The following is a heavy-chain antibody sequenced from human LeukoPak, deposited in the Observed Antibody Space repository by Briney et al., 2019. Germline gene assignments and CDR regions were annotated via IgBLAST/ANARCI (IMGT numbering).Heavy chain of an antibody. V-gene: IGHV1-8*03. CDR2: VNPNSGNR. Sequence: VASVKVFCKASGYTFTNYDINWVRQATGQGLEWMGWVNPNSGNRGYAQKFQGRLTITRNTSISTAYLDLSSLTSDDTAVYYCARGTISGSRSFDPWGQGTLVTVSS. J-gene: IGHJ5*02. D-gene: IGHD3-9*01. CDR3: ARGTISGSRSFDP. CDR1: GYTFTNYD.